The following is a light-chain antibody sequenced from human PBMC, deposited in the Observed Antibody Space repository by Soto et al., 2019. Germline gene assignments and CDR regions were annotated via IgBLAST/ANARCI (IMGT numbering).Light chain of an antibody. V-gene: IGKV3-11*01. CDR3: QQRRNWPRT. CDR1: QSVSSY. CDR2: GAS. J-gene: IGKJ1*01. Sequence: IVLTQSPATLSLSPWERATLSCRASQSVSSYLAWYQQKPGQAPRLLIYGASSRATGIPDRFSGSGSGTDFTLTISSLEPEDFAVYYCQQRRNWPRTFGQGTKVDIK.